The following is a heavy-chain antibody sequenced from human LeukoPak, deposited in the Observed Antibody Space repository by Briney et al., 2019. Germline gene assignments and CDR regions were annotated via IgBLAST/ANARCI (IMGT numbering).Heavy chain of an antibody. V-gene: IGHV1-18*04. Sequence: ASVKVSCKASGYTFTNNFMHWVRQAPGQGLEWMGWISAYNGNTNYAQKLQGRVTMTTDTSTSTAYMELRSLRSDDTAVYYCARDHYDSSGYDDYWGQGTLVTVSS. J-gene: IGHJ4*02. D-gene: IGHD3-22*01. CDR1: GYTFTNNF. CDR3: ARDHYDSSGYDDY. CDR2: ISAYNGNT.